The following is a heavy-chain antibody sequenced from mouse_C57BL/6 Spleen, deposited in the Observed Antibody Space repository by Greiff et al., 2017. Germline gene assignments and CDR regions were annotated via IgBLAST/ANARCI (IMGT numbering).Heavy chain of an antibody. Sequence: EVKLMESGGDLVKPGGSLKLSCAASGFTFSSYGMSWVRQTPDKRLEWVATISSGGSYTYYPDSVKGRFTISRDNAKNTLYLQMSSLKSEDTAMYYCARGRSTMVTTSYYYAMDYWGQGTSVTVSS. CDR1: GFTFSSYG. D-gene: IGHD2-2*01. J-gene: IGHJ4*01. V-gene: IGHV5-6*01. CDR2: ISSGGSYT. CDR3: ARGRSTMVTTSYYYAMDY.